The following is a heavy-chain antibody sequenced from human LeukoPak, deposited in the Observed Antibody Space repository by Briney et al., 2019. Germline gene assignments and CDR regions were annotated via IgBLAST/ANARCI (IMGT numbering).Heavy chain of an antibody. CDR1: GFTFSSYP. CDR2: ISANSGAT. Sequence: GGTLRLSCAASGFTFSSYPMSWVRQAPGRGLEWVSVISANSGATYYADSVKGRFTISRDNSKNTLYLQMNSLRAEDTAVYYCAKIGITMVRGVIITSITDYWGQGTLVTVSS. V-gene: IGHV3-23*01. CDR3: AKIGITMVRGVIITSITDY. J-gene: IGHJ4*02. D-gene: IGHD3-10*01.